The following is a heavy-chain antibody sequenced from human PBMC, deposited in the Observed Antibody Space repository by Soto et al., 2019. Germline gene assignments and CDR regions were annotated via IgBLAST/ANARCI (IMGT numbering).Heavy chain of an antibody. Sequence: SETLSLTCAFSGYSISSGYYWGWIRQPPGKGLEWIGSIYHSRSTYYNPSLKSRVTISVDTSKNQFSLKLSSVTAADTAVYYCARDVGDSNDWGQGTLVTVSS. CDR3: ARDVGDSND. CDR1: GYSISSGYY. D-gene: IGHD2-21*02. J-gene: IGHJ4*02. V-gene: IGHV4-38-2*02. CDR2: IYHSRST.